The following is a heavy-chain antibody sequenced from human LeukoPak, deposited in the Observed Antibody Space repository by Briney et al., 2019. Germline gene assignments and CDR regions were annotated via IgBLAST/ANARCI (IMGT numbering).Heavy chain of an antibody. CDR2: IIPIFGTA. D-gene: IGHD4-17*01. CDR3: ARDGPYGGYYYGMDV. CDR1: GGTFSSYA. Sequence: SVKVSCKASGGTFSSYAISWVRQAPGQGREWMGGIIPIFGTANYAQKFQGRVTITADESTSTAYMELSSLRSEDTAVYYCARDGPYGGYYYGMDVWGQGTTVTVSS. V-gene: IGHV1-69*13. J-gene: IGHJ6*02.